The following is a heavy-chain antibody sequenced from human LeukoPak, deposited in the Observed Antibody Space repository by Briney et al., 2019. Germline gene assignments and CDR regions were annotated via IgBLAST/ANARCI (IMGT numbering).Heavy chain of an antibody. V-gene: IGHV3-23*01. Sequence: GGSLRLSCAASGLTFRNYAMSWVRQAPGKGLEWVSVICANDGNTYYADAVKGRFTISRDNSKDTLYLQMDSLRAEDTAVYYCAKGSGSSCYSPCDYWGQGILVTVSS. CDR1: GLTFRNYA. J-gene: IGHJ4*02. CDR2: ICANDGNT. CDR3: AKGSGSSCYSPCDY. D-gene: IGHD2-15*01.